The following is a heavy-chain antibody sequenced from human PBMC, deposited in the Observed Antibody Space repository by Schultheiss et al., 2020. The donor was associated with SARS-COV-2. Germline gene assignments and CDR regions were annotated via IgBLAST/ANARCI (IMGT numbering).Heavy chain of an antibody. CDR2: IYYSGST. CDR3: ARGRVFGVYYGMDV. Sequence: SETLSLTFTVSGGSISSYYWSWIRQPAGKGLEWIGYIYYSGSTDYNPSLKSRVTISVDTSKNQFSLKLSSVTAADTAVYYCARGRVFGVYYGMDVWGQGTTVTVSS. CDR1: GGSISSYY. V-gene: IGHV4-59*01. J-gene: IGHJ6*02. D-gene: IGHD3-3*01.